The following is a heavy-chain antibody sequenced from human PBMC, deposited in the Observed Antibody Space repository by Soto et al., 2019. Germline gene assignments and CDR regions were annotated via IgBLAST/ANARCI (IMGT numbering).Heavy chain of an antibody. D-gene: IGHD1-26*01. J-gene: IGHJ4*02. CDR2: ISYDGSNK. Sequence: GGSLRLSCAASGFTFSSYGMHWVRQAPGKGLEWVAVISYDGSNKYYADSVKGRFTISRDNSKNTLYLQMNSLRAEDTAVYYCAKDLGRGSYLGFDYWGQGTLVTVSS. CDR3: AKDLGRGSYLGFDY. V-gene: IGHV3-30*18. CDR1: GFTFSSYG.